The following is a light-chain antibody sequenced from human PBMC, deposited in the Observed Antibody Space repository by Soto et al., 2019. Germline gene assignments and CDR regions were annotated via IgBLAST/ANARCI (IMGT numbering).Light chain of an antibody. CDR1: QRVSSSD. CDR2: GAS. Sequence: EIVLTQSPATLSLSPVESATLSCRPSQRVSSSDLAWYQHKPGQAPRLLIYGASTRATGIPARFSGRGSGTEFTLTISSLQSEDFALYYCQQYNNWPPITFGQGTRLEI. V-gene: IGKV3-15*01. J-gene: IGKJ5*01. CDR3: QQYNNWPPIT.